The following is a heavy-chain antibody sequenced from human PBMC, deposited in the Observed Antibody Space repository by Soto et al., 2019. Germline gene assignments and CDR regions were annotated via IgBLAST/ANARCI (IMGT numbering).Heavy chain of an antibody. D-gene: IGHD5-12*01. CDR1: GFTFSSYA. CDR3: AREGVEMATIDWFDP. Sequence: VGSLRLSCAASGFTFSSYAMHWVRQAPGKGLEWVAVISYDGSNKYYADSVKGRFTISRDNSKNTLYLQMNSLRAEDTAVYYCAREGVEMATIDWFDPWGQGTLVTVSS. CDR2: ISYDGSNK. J-gene: IGHJ5*02. V-gene: IGHV3-30-3*01.